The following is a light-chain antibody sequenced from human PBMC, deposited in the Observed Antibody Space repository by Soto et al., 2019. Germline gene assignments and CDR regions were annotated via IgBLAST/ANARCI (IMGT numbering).Light chain of an antibody. CDR1: KNGGND. CDR2: SAS. Sequence: EIVLTQSPATLSLSPGERATLSCRASKNGGNDLVWYHQKRGQAPRLLIYSASNRATGIPARFSGSGSGTDFTLTISSLEPEDFAAYYCQQRSNWPPTFGGGTKVEIK. J-gene: IGKJ4*01. CDR3: QQRSNWPPT. V-gene: IGKV3-11*01.